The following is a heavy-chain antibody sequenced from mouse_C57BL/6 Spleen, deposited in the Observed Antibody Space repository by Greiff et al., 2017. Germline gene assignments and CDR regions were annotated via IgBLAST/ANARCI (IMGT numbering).Heavy chain of an antibody. V-gene: IGHV5-9-1*02. CDR3: TRETNYYGSSTWFAY. Sequence: EVQVVESGEGLVKPGGSLKLSCAASGFTFSSYAMSWVRQTPEKRLEWVAYISSGGDYIYYADTVKGRFTISRDNARNTLYLQMSSLKSEDTAMYYCTRETNYYGSSTWFAYWGQGTLVTVSA. CDR2: ISSGGDYI. D-gene: IGHD1-1*01. CDR1: GFTFSSYA. J-gene: IGHJ3*01.